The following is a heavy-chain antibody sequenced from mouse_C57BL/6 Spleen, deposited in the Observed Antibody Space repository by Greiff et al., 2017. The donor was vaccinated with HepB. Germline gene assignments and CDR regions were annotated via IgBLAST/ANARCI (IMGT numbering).Heavy chain of an antibody. J-gene: IGHJ3*01. V-gene: IGHV7-3*01. CDR2: IRNKANGYTT. CDR1: GFTFTDYY. D-gene: IGHD2-1*01. CDR3: ARSSTQFAY. Sequence: EVQLVESGGGLVQPGGSLSLSCAASGFTFTDYYMSWVRQPPGKALEWLGFIRNKANGYTTEYSASVKGRFTISRDNSQSILYLQMNALRAEDSATYYCARSSTQFAYWGQGTLVTVSA.